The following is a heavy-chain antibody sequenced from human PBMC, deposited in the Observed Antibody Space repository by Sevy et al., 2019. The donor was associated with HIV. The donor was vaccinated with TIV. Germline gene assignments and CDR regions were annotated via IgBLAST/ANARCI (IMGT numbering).Heavy chain of an antibody. CDR2: IRFDGTEK. V-gene: IGHV3-30*02. D-gene: IGHD2-2*02. CDR3: ARDSIIPRTFFDY. J-gene: IGHJ4*02. Sequence: GGSLRLSCEASGFIFNNFGLYWVRQAPGKGLEWVAFIRFDGTEKIYADSVKGRFSISRDQSKNTLYLQMNSLRAEDMAVYFCARDSIIPRTFFDYWGQGTLVTVSS. CDR1: GFIFNNFG.